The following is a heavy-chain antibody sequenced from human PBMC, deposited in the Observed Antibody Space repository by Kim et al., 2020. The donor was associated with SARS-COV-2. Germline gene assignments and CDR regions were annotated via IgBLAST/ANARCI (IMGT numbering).Heavy chain of an antibody. CDR3: ARVVVDCSSTSCYGMDDAFDI. CDR1: GYTFTSYY. J-gene: IGHJ3*02. Sequence: ASVKVSCKASGYTFTSYYMHWVRQAPGQGLEWMGIINPSGGSTSYAQKFQGRVTMTRDTSTSTVYMELSSLRSEDTAVYYCARVVVDCSSTSCYGMDDAFDIWGQGTMVTVSS. D-gene: IGHD2-2*01. CDR2: INPSGGST. V-gene: IGHV1-46*01.